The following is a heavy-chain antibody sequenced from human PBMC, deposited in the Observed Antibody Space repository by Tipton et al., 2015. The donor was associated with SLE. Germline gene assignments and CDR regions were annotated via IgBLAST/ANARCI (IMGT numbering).Heavy chain of an antibody. CDR1: GDSINSYY. D-gene: IGHD2-15*01. CDR2: VSFNGIT. V-gene: IGHV4-59*07. Sequence: TLSLTCSVSGDSINSYYWSWIRQTPGKGLEWIGYVSFNGITNYNPSLESRVSISLDRSRNQISLRLTSVTAADTAVYYCARQNGYSDGGFTYGAAVVGPLDSWGQGTLVTVSS. CDR3: ARQNGYSDGGFTYGAAVVGPLDS. J-gene: IGHJ4*02.